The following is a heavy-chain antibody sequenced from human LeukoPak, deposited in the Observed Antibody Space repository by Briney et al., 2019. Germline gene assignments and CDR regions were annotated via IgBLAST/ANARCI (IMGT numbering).Heavy chain of an antibody. D-gene: IGHD4-17*01. CDR2: IYYSGST. CDR1: GGSISSYY. V-gene: IGHV4-59*12. Sequence: SETLSLTCTVSGGSISSYYWSWIRQPPGKGLEWIGYIYYSGSTNYNPSLKSRVTISVDTSKNQFSLKLSSVTAADTAVYYCARDDYGAKGFDYWGQGTLVTVSS. J-gene: IGHJ4*02. CDR3: ARDDYGAKGFDY.